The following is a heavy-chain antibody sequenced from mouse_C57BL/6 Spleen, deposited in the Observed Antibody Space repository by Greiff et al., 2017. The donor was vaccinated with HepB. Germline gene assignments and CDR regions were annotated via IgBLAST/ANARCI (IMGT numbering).Heavy chain of an antibody. Sequence: QVQLQQPGAELVKPGASVKLSCKASGYTFTSYWMQWVKQRPGQGLEWIGEIDPSDSYTNYNQKFKGKATLTVDTSSSTAYMQLSSLTSEDSAVYYCARGGINWANFDYWGQGTTLTVSS. CDR1: GYTFTSYW. J-gene: IGHJ2*01. CDR3: ARGGINWANFDY. V-gene: IGHV1-50*01. CDR2: IDPSDSYT. D-gene: IGHD4-1*01.